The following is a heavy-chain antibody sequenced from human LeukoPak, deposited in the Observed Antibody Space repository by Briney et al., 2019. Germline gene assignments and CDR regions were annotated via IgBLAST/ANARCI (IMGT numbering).Heavy chain of an antibody. V-gene: IGHV3-21*04. CDR3: ARDGDDYGEYDY. Sequence: GGSLRLSCAATGFTLNGYTMTWVRQAPGKGLEWVSSLSGGSSKTYYADSVKGRFTISRDNAKNSLYLQMNSLRAEDTAVYYCARDGDDYGEYDYWGQGTLVTVSS. D-gene: IGHD4-17*01. J-gene: IGHJ4*02. CDR2: LSGGSSKT. CDR1: GFTLNGYT.